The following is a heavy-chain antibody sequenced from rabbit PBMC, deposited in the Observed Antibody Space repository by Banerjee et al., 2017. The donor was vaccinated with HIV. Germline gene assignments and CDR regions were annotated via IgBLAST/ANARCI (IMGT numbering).Heavy chain of an antibody. CDR2: INTSSGNT. CDR1: GFSFSSGYD. J-gene: IGHJ4*01. V-gene: IGHV1S45*01. CDR3: ARSDDGYGHAFAL. Sequence: QEQLEESGGGLVQPEGSLTLTCKASGFSFSSGYDMCWVRQAPGKGLEWIGCINTSSGNTVYATWAKGRFTISKTSSTTVTLQMTSLTVADTATYFCARSDDGYGHAFALWGPGTLVTVS. D-gene: IGHD6-1*01.